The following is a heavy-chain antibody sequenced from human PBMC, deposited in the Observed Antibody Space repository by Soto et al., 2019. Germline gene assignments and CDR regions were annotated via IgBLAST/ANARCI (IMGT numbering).Heavy chain of an antibody. CDR1: GFTFSAYS. Sequence: GGSLRLSCAASGFTFSAYSMHWVRQAPGKGLEWVAVLSFDGITTYYADSVRGRVTVSRENSKNTLYLQMNSLGGDHTPVYSSVREEYSKSSAAFDYWGQGPPVTLS. J-gene: IGHJ4*02. D-gene: IGHD5-18*01. CDR2: LSFDGITT. V-gene: IGHV3-30-3*01. CDR3: VREEYSKSSAAFDY.